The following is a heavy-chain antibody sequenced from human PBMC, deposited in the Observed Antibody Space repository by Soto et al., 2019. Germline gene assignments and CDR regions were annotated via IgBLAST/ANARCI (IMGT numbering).Heavy chain of an antibody. D-gene: IGHD5-18*01. CDR3: ARGGPRDGYRDLDY. CDR2: ITNSGGST. CDR1: GFAFTTYA. J-gene: IGHJ4*02. V-gene: IGHV3-23*01. Sequence: ESGGDLVQPGGSLRLSCAASGFAFTTYAMTWVRQSPGKGLEWVSCITNSGGSTYFADSVKGRFTISRDNSKSTLYLQMSSLSAEDTAVYYCARGGPRDGYRDLDYWGPGTQVTVSS.